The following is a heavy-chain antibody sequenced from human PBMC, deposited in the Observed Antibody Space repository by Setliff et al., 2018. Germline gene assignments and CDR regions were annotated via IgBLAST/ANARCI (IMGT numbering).Heavy chain of an antibody. V-gene: IGHV4-39*01. J-gene: IGHJ4*02. CDR2: IHYSGST. D-gene: IGHD5-12*01. CDR3: ARDAYDYPFDY. CDR1: GGSISSGTYY. Sequence: SETLSLTCTVSGGSISSGTYYWGWIRQPPGKGLEWIGSIHYSGSTYYNPSLKSRVTVSVDTSKNQFSLSLTSVTAEDTAVYYCARDAYDYPFDYWGQGTLVTVSS.